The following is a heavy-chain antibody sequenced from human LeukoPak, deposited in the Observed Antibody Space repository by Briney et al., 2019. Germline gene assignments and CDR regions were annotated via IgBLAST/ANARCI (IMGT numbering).Heavy chain of an antibody. CDR1: GYIFTSYA. V-gene: IGHV1-3*01. D-gene: IGHD2-2*01. CDR2: INAGNGNT. J-gene: IGHJ5*02. CDR3: ARGGMPAGWFDP. Sequence: GASVKVSCKASGYIFTSYAMHWVRQAPGQRLEWMGWINAGNGNTKYSQKFQGRVTITRDTSASTAYMELRSLRSEDTAVYYCARGGMPAGWFDPWGQGTLVTVSS.